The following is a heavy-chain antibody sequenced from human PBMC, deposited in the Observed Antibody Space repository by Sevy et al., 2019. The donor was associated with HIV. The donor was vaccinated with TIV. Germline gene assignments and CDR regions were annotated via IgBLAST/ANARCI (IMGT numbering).Heavy chain of an antibody. CDR1: GGSITSPY. V-gene: IGHV4-59*08. Sequence: SETLSLTCTVSGGSITSPYWNWIRQPPRKGLEWIANIYYNGHINYNPSLKSRVTLSLDTSTNQFSLRLSSVTAADTAMYYCAGENAWGRGYSWGQGTLVTVSS. J-gene: IGHJ4*02. CDR2: IYYNGHI. CDR3: AGENAWGRGYS. D-gene: IGHD1-26*01.